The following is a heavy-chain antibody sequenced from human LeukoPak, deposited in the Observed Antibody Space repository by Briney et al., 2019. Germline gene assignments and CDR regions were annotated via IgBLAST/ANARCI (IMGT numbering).Heavy chain of an antibody. V-gene: IGHV4-39*01. Sequence: PSETLSLTCTVSGGSITSGSYYWGWIRQYPGKGLEWIGNIYYSGSTYYNPSLKSRVAISVDTSKNQFSLKLSSVTAADTAVYYCARYAVEYSGTYFDSWGQGSLVTVSS. CDR1: GGSITSGSYY. D-gene: IGHD1-26*01. J-gene: IGHJ4*02. CDR3: ARYAVEYSGTYFDS. CDR2: IYYSGST.